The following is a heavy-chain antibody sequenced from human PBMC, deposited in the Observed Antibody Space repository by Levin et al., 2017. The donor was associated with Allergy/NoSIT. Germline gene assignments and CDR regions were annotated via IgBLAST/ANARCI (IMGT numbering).Heavy chain of an antibody. D-gene: IGHD3-22*01. J-gene: IGHJ1*01. Sequence: GGSLRLSCAASGFTFSSYGMHWVRQAPGKGLEWVAVISYDGSNKYYADSVKGRFTISRDNSKNTLYLQMNSLRAEDTAVYYCAKDSNLLAYYDSSGYYDGYFQHWGQGTLVTVSS. CDR3: AKDSNLLAYYDSSGYYDGYFQH. CDR2: ISYDGSNK. CDR1: GFTFSSYG. V-gene: IGHV3-30*18.